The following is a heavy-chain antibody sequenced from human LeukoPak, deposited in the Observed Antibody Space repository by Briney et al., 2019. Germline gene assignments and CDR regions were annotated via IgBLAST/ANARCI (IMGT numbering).Heavy chain of an antibody. V-gene: IGHV3-21*01. CDR1: GFTFSSYS. D-gene: IGHD3-22*01. J-gene: IGHJ4*02. Sequence: ARSLRLSCAASGFTFSSYSMNWVRQAPGKGLEWVSSISSSSSYIYYADSVKGRFTISRDNAKNSLYLQMNSLRAEDTAVYYCARSHYDSSGYYYGYWGQGTLVTVSS. CDR2: ISSSSSYI. CDR3: ARSHYDSSGYYYGY.